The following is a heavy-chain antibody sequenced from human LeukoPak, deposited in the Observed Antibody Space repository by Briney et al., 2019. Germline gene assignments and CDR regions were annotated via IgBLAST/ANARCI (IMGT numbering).Heavy chain of an antibody. CDR1: GFTFDDYA. J-gene: IGHJ4*02. Sequence: GRSLRLSCAASGFTFDDYAMHWVRQAPGKGLEWVPGISWNSGSIGYADSVKGRFTISRDNAKNSLYLQMNSLRAEDTALYYCAKDRGMTTVVSLDYWGQGTLVTVSS. CDR2: ISWNSGSI. CDR3: AKDRGMTTVVSLDY. V-gene: IGHV3-9*01. D-gene: IGHD4-23*01.